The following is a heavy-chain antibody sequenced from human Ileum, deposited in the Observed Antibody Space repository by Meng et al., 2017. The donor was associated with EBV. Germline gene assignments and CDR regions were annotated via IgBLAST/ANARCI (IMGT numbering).Heavy chain of an antibody. CDR3: ASSDYYRSDY. Sequence: QVHMQGSGPGLVKTSETLSLTCAVSGGSIRRSGWWSWVRQPPGKGLEWIGETSHSGSTNYSPSLKSRVTISLDKSKNQLSLKLNSVTAADTAVYYCASSDYYRSDYWGQGTLVTASS. J-gene: IGHJ4*02. V-gene: IGHV4-4*02. CDR2: TSHSGST. D-gene: IGHD3-22*01. CDR1: GGSIRRSGW.